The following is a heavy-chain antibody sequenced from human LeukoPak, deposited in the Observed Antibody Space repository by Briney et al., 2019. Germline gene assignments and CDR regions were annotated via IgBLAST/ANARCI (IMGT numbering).Heavy chain of an antibody. J-gene: IGHJ4*02. CDR3: ARDHTIFGVVIAFDY. CDR1: GFTFSNYG. Sequence: PGGSLRLSCAASGFTFSNYGMHWVRQAPGKALEWVAVISYDGSNKDYADSVKGRFTISRDNAKNSLYLQMNSLRAEDTAVYYCARDHTIFGVVIAFDYWGQGTLVTVSS. V-gene: IGHV3-30*12. CDR2: ISYDGSNK. D-gene: IGHD3-3*01.